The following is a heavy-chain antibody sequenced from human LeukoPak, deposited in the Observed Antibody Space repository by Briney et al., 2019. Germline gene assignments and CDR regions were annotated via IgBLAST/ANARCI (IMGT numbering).Heavy chain of an antibody. Sequence: SETLSLTCTVSGGSISGHYWSWIRLPPGKGLEWIGYIYYNGNTYYHPSLKGRLTISLDTSKNQFSLNLSSVTAADTAVYFCATDSSGYTEAFDIWGQGTMVAVSS. V-gene: IGHV4-59*11. CDR1: GGSISGHY. CDR2: IYYNGNT. CDR3: ATDSSGYTEAFDI. D-gene: IGHD3-22*01. J-gene: IGHJ3*02.